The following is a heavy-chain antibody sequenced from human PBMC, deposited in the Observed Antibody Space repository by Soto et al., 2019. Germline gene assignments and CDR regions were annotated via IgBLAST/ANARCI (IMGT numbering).Heavy chain of an antibody. CDR3: HGYGY. D-gene: IGHD5-12*01. J-gene: IGHJ4*02. V-gene: IGHV3-53*01. CDR2: IYSGGSI. CDR1: GFSVTANY. Sequence: EVQVVESGGGLIQPGGSLRLSCVVSGFSVTANYMSWVRQAPGKGLEWVSVIYSGGSIYYIDSVKGRFSISRDISKNTLYLQMNSLRAEDTAVYYCHGYGYWGQGTLVTVSS.